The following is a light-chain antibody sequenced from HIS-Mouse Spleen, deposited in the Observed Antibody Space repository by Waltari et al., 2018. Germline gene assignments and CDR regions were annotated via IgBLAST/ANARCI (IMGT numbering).Light chain of an antibody. CDR1: NIGSNS. Sequence: SYVLTQPPSVSVAPGKPARITCGGNNIGSNSVPWYQQKPGQAPVLVVYDDSDRPSGIPERFSGSNSGNTATLTISRVEAGDEADYYCQVWDSSSDHVVFGGGTKLTVL. CDR3: QVWDSSSDHVV. V-gene: IGLV3-21*03. J-gene: IGLJ2*01. CDR2: DDS.